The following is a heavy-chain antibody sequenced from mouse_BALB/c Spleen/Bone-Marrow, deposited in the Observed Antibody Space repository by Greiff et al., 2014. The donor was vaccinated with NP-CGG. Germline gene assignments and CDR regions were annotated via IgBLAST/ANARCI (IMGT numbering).Heavy chain of an antibody. J-gene: IGHJ4*01. CDR1: GFNIKDTY. CDR3: ARYYRYYYAMDY. D-gene: IGHD1-1*01. V-gene: IGHV14-3*02. Sequence: EVMLVESGAELVKPGASVKSSCTASGFNIKDTYMHWVKQRPEQGLEWIGRIDPANGNTKYDPKFQGKATITADTSSNTAYLQLSSLTSEDTAVYYCARYYRYYYAMDYWGQGTSVTVSA. CDR2: IDPANGNT.